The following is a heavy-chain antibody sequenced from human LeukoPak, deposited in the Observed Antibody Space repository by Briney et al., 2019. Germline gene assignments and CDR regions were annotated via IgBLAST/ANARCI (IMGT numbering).Heavy chain of an antibody. D-gene: IGHD1-26*01. CDR2: ISFDGSNK. J-gene: IGHJ4*02. V-gene: IGHV3-30*18. CDR3: AKDPRVWSGELLPYYFDY. Sequence: PGGSLRLSCAASGFTFRTSAMHWVRQAPGKGLEWVAVISFDGSNKYYADSVKGRFTISRDNSKNTLYLQMNSLRAEDTAVYYCAKDPRVWSGELLPYYFDYWGQGTLVTVSS. CDR1: GFTFRTSA.